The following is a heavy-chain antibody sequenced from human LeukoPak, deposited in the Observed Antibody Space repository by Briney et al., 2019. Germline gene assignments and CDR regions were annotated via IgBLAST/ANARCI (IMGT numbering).Heavy chain of an antibody. Sequence: ASVKVSCKASGYTFIDYDIDWVRQAIGQGLEWMGWMNSKSGNTGYAQKFQGGVTMTRNTSISTAYMELSSLRSEDTAVYYCARGGLRAGTGGFDPWGQGTLVTVSS. J-gene: IGHJ5*02. CDR1: GYTFIDYD. V-gene: IGHV1-8*01. D-gene: IGHD6-13*01. CDR2: MNSKSGNT. CDR3: ARGGLRAGTGGFDP.